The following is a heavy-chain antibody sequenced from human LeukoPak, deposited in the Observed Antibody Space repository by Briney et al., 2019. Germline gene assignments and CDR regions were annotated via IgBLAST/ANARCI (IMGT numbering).Heavy chain of an antibody. Sequence: SETLSLTCAVYGGSFSGYYWSWLRQPPGKGLEWIGEINHSGSTNYNPSLKSRVTISVDTSKNQFSLKLSSVTAADTAVYYCATRLIGRGGPFDYWGQGTLVTVSS. CDR1: GGSFSGYY. J-gene: IGHJ4*02. D-gene: IGHD1-1*01. CDR2: INHSGST. CDR3: ATRLIGRGGPFDY. V-gene: IGHV4-34*01.